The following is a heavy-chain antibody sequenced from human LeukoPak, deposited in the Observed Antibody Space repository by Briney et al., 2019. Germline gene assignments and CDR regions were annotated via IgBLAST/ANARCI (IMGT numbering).Heavy chain of an antibody. Sequence: PGGSLRLSCAASGFTFCGYWVHWVRHDPGEGLVWVSRIYSDGSGTSYADSVKGRVTISRDYAKNTLYLQMNSLRAEDTAVYYCARGGSYSFDYWGQGTLVTVSS. CDR1: GFTFCGYW. CDR2: IYSDGSGT. V-gene: IGHV3-74*01. CDR3: ARGGSYSFDY. J-gene: IGHJ4*02. D-gene: IGHD1-26*01.